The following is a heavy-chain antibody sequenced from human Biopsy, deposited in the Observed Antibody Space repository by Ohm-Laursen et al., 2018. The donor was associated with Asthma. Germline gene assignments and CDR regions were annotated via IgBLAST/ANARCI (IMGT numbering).Heavy chain of an antibody. V-gene: IGHV3-30*03. J-gene: IGHJ6*02. D-gene: IGHD3-3*01. CDR2: ISYDGRNK. CDR3: ARGAYYDFWSGYSRPIPGYYGMDA. Sequence: LSLTCSASGFTFNSYGMHWVRQAPGKGLEWVAVISYDGRNKYYGDSVKGRFTISRDNSKNTVYLQMISLRVEDTSVYYCARGAYYDFWSGYSRPIPGYYGMDAWGHGTTVTVSS. CDR1: GFTFNSYG.